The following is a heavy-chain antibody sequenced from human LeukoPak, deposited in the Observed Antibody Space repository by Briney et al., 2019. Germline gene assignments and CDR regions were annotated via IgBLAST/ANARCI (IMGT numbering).Heavy chain of an antibody. CDR3: ARDLTGWGAFDI. D-gene: IGHD3-9*01. J-gene: IGHJ3*02. CDR1: GFTFSSFG. Sequence: GGSLRLSCAASGFTFSSFGMSWVRQGPGKGLEWVSGISGNGRSTYYADSVKGRFTISRDNSRNKLYLQMNSLRAEDTAVYYCARDLTGWGAFDIWGQGTMVTVSS. V-gene: IGHV3-23*01. CDR2: ISGNGRST.